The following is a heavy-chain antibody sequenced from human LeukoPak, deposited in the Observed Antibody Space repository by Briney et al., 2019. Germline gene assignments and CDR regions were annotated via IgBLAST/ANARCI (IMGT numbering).Heavy chain of an antibody. D-gene: IGHD6-13*01. J-gene: IGHJ4*02. CDR2: IHSDGSST. CDR3: ARAASSSWYQFDY. V-gene: IGHV3-74*01. Sequence: GGSLRLSCAASGFTFSSYWMLWVRQAPGKGLVWVSRIHSDGSSTSYADSVKGRFTISRDNAKNTLYLQMNSLRAEDTAVYHCARAASSSWYQFDYWGQGTLVTVSS. CDR1: GFTFSSYW.